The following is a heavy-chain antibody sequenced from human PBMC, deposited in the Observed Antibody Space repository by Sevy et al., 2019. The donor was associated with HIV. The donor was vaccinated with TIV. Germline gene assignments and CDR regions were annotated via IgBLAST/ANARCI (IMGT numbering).Heavy chain of an antibody. CDR1: GFSFSDYT. Sequence: GGSLRLSCAASGFSFSDYTMNWVRQAPGKGLEWVSSINTGGTYISYADSVRGRFTISRDNAKTSLYLQMNSLRVEDTAVYYCARDGEQRRYFEWLLHAHNAFDIWGRGTLVTVSS. V-gene: IGHV3-21*01. CDR3: ARDGEQRRYFEWLLHAHNAFDI. J-gene: IGHJ3*02. CDR2: INTGGTYI. D-gene: IGHD3-9*01.